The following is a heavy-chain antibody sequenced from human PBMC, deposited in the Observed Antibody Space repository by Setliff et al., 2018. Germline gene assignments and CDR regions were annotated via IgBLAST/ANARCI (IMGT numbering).Heavy chain of an antibody. CDR2: IKEDGSEK. V-gene: IGHV3-7*01. CDR3: AKVLDTTGYYYFDF. D-gene: IGHD3-22*01. CDR1: GFTFSSYA. J-gene: IGHJ4*02. Sequence: HPGGSLRLSCAASGFTFSSYAMSWVRQAPGKGLEWVANIKEDGSEKYYVDSVRGRFTISRDGSKSTLYLDMSSLRSEDTAVYYCAKVLDTTGYYYFDFWGQGTLVTVSS.